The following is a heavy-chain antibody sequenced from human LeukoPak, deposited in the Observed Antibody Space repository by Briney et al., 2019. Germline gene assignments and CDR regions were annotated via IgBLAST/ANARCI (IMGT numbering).Heavy chain of an antibody. V-gene: IGHV3-21*01. D-gene: IGHD7-27*01. J-gene: IGHJ4*02. CDR2: ISSSSSYI. Sequence: GGSLRLSCAATGFTFSSYSMSWVRQAPGKGLEWVSSISSSSSYIYYADSVKGRFTISRDNAKNSLYLQMNSLRAEDTAVYYCARAGSTNYFDYWSQGTLVTVSS. CDR1: GFTFSSYS. CDR3: ARAGSTNYFDY.